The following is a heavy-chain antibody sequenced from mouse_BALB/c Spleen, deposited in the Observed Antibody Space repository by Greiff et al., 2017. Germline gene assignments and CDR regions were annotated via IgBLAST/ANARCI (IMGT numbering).Heavy chain of an antibody. V-gene: IGHV5-17*02. CDR1: GFTFSSFG. Sequence: EVNLVESGGGLVQPGGSRKLSCAASGFTFSSFGMHWVRQAPEKGLEWVAYISSGSSTIYYADTVKGRFTISRDNPKNTLFLQMTSLRSEDTAMYYCARSNDYYAMDDWGQGTSVTASS. CDR3: ARSNDYYAMDD. CDR2: ISSGSSTI. J-gene: IGHJ4*01.